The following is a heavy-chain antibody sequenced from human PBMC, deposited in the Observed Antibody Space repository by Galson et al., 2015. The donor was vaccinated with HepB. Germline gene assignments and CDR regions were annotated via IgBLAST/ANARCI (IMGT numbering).Heavy chain of an antibody. Sequence: SETLSLTCTVSGGSISSSSYYWGWIRQPPGKGLEWIGSIYYSGSTYYNPSLKSRVTISVDTSKNQFSLKLSSVTAADTAVYYCARDWVQLQQQLVYFDYWGQGTLVTVSS. CDR3: ARDWVQLQQQLVYFDY. V-gene: IGHV4-39*07. CDR1: GGSISSSSYY. CDR2: IYYSGST. D-gene: IGHD6-13*01. J-gene: IGHJ4*02.